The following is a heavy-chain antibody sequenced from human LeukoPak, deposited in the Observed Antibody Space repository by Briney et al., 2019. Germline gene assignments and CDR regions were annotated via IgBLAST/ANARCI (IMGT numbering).Heavy chain of an antibody. CDR3: ARDHAGAFDY. CDR2: ISYDGSNK. V-gene: IGHV3-30-3*01. Sequence: GRSLRLSCAASGFTFSSYAMHWVRQAPGKGLEWGAVISYDGSNKYYADSVKGRFTISRDNSKNTLYLQMNSLRAEDTAVYYCARDHAGAFDYWGQGTLVTVSS. D-gene: IGHD1-1*01. CDR1: GFTFSSYA. J-gene: IGHJ4*02.